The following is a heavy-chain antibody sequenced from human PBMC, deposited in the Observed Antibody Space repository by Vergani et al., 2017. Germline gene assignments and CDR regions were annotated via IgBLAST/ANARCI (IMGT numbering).Heavy chain of an antibody. Sequence: EVQLLESGGGLVQPGGSLRLSCAASGFTFSSYAMSWVRQAPGKGLEWVSAISGSGGSTYYADSVKGRFTISRDNSKNTLYLQMNSLRAEDTAVYYCAKDRVVRGVIITDVDYWGQGTLVTVAS. CDR1: GFTFSSYA. V-gene: IGHV3-23*01. CDR2: ISGSGGST. CDR3: AKDRVVRGVIITDVDY. D-gene: IGHD3-10*01. J-gene: IGHJ4*02.